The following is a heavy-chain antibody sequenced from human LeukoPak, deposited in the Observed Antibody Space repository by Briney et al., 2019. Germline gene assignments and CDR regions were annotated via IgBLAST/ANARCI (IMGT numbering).Heavy chain of an antibody. Sequence: KASETLSLTCAVYGGSFSGYHWSWIRQPPGKGLEWIGEINHSGSTNYNPSLKSRVTISVDTSKNQFSLKLSSVTAADTAVYYCARAQKYCSSTSCYDRSINYYYGMDVWGQGTTVTVSS. D-gene: IGHD2-2*01. J-gene: IGHJ6*02. CDR1: GGSFSGYH. CDR2: INHSGST. CDR3: ARAQKYCSSTSCYDRSINYYYGMDV. V-gene: IGHV4-34*01.